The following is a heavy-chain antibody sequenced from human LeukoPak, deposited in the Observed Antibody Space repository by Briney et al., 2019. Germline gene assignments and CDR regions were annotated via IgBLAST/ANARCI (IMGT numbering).Heavy chain of an antibody. V-gene: IGHV3-33*08. D-gene: IGHD5-18*01. Sequence: PGGSLRLSCAASGFTFSSYSMNWVRQAPGKGLEWVAVIWYDGSNKYYADSVKGRFTISRDNSKNTLYLQMNSLRAEDTAVYYCARGAMVTSTMSYFDYWGQGTLVTVSS. CDR1: GFTFSSYS. CDR3: ARGAMVTSTMSYFDY. CDR2: IWYDGSNK. J-gene: IGHJ4*02.